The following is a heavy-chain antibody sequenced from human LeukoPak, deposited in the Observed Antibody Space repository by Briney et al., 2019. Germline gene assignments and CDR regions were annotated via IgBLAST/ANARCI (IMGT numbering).Heavy chain of an antibody. CDR1: GGSISSSTYC. D-gene: IGHD3-3*01. J-gene: IGHJ5*02. CDR2: MYHSGNT. CDR3: ARHGTLYYDFWSGSNWFDP. Sequence: SETLSLTCTVSGGSISSSTYCWSWVRQPPGKGLEWIGCMYHSGNTYYSSSLKGRVTISVDTSKNQFSLKLSSVTAADTAVYYCARHGTLYYDFWSGSNWFDPWGQGTLVTVSS. V-gene: IGHV4-39*01.